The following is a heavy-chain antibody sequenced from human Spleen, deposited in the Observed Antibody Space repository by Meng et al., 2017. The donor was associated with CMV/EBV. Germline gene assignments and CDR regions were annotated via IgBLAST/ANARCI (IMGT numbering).Heavy chain of an antibody. Sequence: GGSLRLSCAASGFTFSSYSMNWVRQAPGKGLEWVSSISSSSSYIYYADSVKGRFTISRDNSKSTLYLQMNSLRAEDTATYYCARAIDKLGYCTSASCYYFDSWGQGTLVTVSS. V-gene: IGHV3-21*04. CDR1: GFTFSSYS. D-gene: IGHD2-2*01. CDR2: ISSSSSYI. CDR3: ARAIDKLGYCTSASCYYFDS. J-gene: IGHJ4*02.